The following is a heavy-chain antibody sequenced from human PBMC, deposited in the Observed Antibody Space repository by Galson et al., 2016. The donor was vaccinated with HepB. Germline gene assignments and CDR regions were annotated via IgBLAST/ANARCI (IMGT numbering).Heavy chain of an antibody. CDR2: INSKGDST. D-gene: IGHD6-13*01. V-gene: IGHV3-64*02. CDR1: GFSFSSYA. Sequence: SLRLSCAASGFSFSSYAMHWVRQAPGKGLEYVSSINSKGDSTYYAESVKGRFIISRDNSENTLYLQMGSLIPDDTAVYYCARVSTRGVAAAGYFALWGQGTLVTVSS. J-gene: IGHJ4*02. CDR3: ARVSTRGVAAAGYFAL.